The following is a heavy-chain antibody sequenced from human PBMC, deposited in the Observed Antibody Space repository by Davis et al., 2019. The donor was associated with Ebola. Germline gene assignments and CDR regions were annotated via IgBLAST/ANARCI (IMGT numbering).Heavy chain of an antibody. D-gene: IGHD3-10*01. CDR1: GFVFSSYV. J-gene: IGHJ3*01. Sequence: GESLKIHCAASGFVFSSYVMSWVRRAPREGLEWGSTIGLSADTYYADSVKGRFTISRDNCRNTLHLQMDSLRVEDTAIYYCSKDTINVWFDVWGQGTMVTVSS. CDR2: IGLSADT. CDR3: SKDTINVWFDV. V-gene: IGHV3-23*01.